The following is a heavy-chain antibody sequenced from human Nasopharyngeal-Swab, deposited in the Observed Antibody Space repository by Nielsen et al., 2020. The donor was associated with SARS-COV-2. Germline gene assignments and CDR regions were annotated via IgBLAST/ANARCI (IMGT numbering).Heavy chain of an antibody. J-gene: IGHJ5*02. CDR3: ASPVEMSTT. V-gene: IGHV1-69*10. CDR2: IIPTLSIT. D-gene: IGHD5-24*01. Sequence: WVRQAPGQGLEWMGGIIPTLSITNYAQKFQGRVTITADKSTSTAYMELRSLRSEDTAVYYCASPVEMSTTWGQGTLVTVSS.